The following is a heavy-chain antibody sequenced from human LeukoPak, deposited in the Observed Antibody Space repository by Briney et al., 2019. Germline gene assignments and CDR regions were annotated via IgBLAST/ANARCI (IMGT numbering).Heavy chain of an antibody. J-gene: IGHJ5*02. CDR1: GGSISSYY. Sequence: PSETLSLTCTVSGGSISSYYWSWIRQPAGKGLEWIGRIYTSGSTNYNPSLKSRVTMSVDTSKNQFSLKLSSVTAADTAVYYCARDSITMVRGANWFDPWGQGTLVTVSS. CDR2: IYTSGST. CDR3: ARDSITMVRGANWFDP. D-gene: IGHD3-10*01. V-gene: IGHV4-4*07.